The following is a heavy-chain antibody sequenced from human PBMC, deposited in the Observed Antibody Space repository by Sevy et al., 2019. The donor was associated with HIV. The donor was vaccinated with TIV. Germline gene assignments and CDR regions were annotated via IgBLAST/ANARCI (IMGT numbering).Heavy chain of an antibody. Sequence: GGSLRLSCAASGFTFSDYYMSWIRQAPGKGLEWVSYISSSSYTNYADSVKGRFTISRDNAKNSLYLQMNSLRAEDTAVYYCARVGSGDRDGAFDIWGQGTMVTVSS. J-gene: IGHJ3*02. CDR3: ARVGSGDRDGAFDI. CDR1: GFTFSDYY. D-gene: IGHD2-21*01. CDR2: ISSSSYT. V-gene: IGHV3-11*06.